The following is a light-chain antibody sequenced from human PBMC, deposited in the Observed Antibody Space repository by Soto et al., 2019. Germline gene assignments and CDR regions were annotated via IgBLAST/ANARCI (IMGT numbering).Light chain of an antibody. J-gene: IGKJ1*01. CDR1: QGISSY. CDR3: QKYNSAPCE. CDR2: AAS. Sequence: DILFTQSPSFLSASIGNRDTITCRASQGISSYLAWYQQKPGKAPKLLIYAASTLQSGVPSRFSGSGSGTDFTLTISSLQPEDVATYYCQKYNSAPCEFGRGTKVDIK. V-gene: IGKV1-27*01.